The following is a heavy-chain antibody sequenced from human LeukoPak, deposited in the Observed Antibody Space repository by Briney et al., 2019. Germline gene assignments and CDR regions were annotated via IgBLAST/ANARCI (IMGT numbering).Heavy chain of an antibody. V-gene: IGHV3-7*01. Sequence: GGSLRLSCAASGFNFNNYWMSWLRQAPGKGLEWVANIKDDGSEEYYVDSVKGRFTIVRDNAYNSLYLQMNSLRDEDTAVYYCASSGTYRFDYWGQGTLVTVSS. D-gene: IGHD1-26*01. CDR3: ASSGTYRFDY. CDR2: IKDDGSEE. CDR1: GFNFNNYW. J-gene: IGHJ4*02.